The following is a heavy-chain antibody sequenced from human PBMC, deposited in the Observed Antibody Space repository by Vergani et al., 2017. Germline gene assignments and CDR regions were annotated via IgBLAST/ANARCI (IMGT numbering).Heavy chain of an antibody. CDR2: INWNGGST. J-gene: IGHJ6*02. CDR1: GFTFDDYG. CDR3: ARDPWGEQQLVNYYYYGMDV. Sequence: EVQLVESGGGVVRPGGSLRLSCAASGFTFDDYGMSWVRQAPGKGLEWVSGINWNGGSTGYADSVKGRFTISRDNAKNSLYLQMNSLRAEDTAVYYCARDPWGEQQLVNYYYYGMDVWGQGTTVTVSS. V-gene: IGHV3-20*04. D-gene: IGHD6-13*01.